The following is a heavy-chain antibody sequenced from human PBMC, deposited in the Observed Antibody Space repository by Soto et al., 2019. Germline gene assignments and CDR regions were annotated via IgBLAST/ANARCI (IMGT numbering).Heavy chain of an antibody. Sequence: GGSLRLSCAASGFTVSSNYMSWVRQAPGKGLEWVSVIYSGGSTYYADSVKGRFTISRHNSKNTLYLQMNSLRAEDTAVYYCARGFYGDYMSGYFQHWGQGTLVTVSS. V-gene: IGHV3-53*04. CDR3: ARGFYGDYMSGYFQH. D-gene: IGHD4-17*01. CDR2: IYSGGST. CDR1: GFTVSSNY. J-gene: IGHJ1*01.